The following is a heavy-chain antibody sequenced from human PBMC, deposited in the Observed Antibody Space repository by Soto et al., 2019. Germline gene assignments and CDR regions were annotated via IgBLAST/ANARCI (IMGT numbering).Heavy chain of an antibody. V-gene: IGHV3-30*18. CDR3: AKAGLPPTIMSHLDY. J-gene: IGHJ4*02. Sequence: GGSLRLSCAASGFTFSNYGIHWVRQAPGKGLEWVAVISYDGSNEYYADSVKGRFTISRDNSKNTLYLQMNSLRAEDTAVYYCAKAGLPPTIMSHLDYWGQGALVTVSS. D-gene: IGHD5-12*01. CDR2: ISYDGSNE. CDR1: GFTFSNYG.